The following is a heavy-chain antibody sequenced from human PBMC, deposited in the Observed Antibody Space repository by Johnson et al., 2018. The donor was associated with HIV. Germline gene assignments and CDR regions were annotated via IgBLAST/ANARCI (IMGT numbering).Heavy chain of an antibody. CDR3: ARDLSEGELGHAFDI. CDR1: GFTFSNAW. CDR2: ISYDGSNQ. V-gene: IGHV3-30*19. Sequence: QVQLVESGGGVVQPGGSLRLSCAASGFTFSNAWMSWVRQAPGKGLEWVAVISYDGSNQYYADSVKGRITISRDNSKNTVFLQMNSLRPEDTAMYYCARDLSEGELGHAFDIWGQGTMVTVSS. D-gene: IGHD1-26*01. J-gene: IGHJ3*02.